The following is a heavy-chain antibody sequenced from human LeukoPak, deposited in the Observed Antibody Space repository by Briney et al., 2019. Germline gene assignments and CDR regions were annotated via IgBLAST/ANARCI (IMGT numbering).Heavy chain of an antibody. Sequence: SGGSLRLSCSASGFTFSSYAMHWVRQAPGKGLEYVSAISSNGGSTYYADSVKGRFTISRDNSKNTLYLKMSSLRAEDTAVYYCVKASRPYGSGRYYFDYWGQGTLVTVSS. CDR3: VKASRPYGSGRYYFDY. J-gene: IGHJ4*02. D-gene: IGHD3-10*01. CDR1: GFTFSSYA. CDR2: ISSNGGST. V-gene: IGHV3-64D*06.